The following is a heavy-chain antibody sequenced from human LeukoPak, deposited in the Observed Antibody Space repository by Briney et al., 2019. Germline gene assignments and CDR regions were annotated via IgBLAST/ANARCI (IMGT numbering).Heavy chain of an antibody. V-gene: IGHV1-69*05. J-gene: IGHJ5*02. CDR1: GGTFSSYT. D-gene: IGHD1-1*01. CDR2: IIPIFGTA. Sequence: SVKVSCKASGGTFSSYTISWVRQAPGQGLEWMGGIIPIFGTANYAQKFQGRVTITTDESTSTAYMELSSLRSEDTAVYYCARAATGTTSRVWFDPWGQGTLVTVSS. CDR3: ARAATGTTSRVWFDP.